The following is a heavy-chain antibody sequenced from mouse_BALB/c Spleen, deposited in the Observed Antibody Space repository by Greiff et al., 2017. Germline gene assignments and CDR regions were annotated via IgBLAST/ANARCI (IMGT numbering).Heavy chain of an antibody. Sequence: EVQLQQSGPELVKPGASVKMSCKASGYTFTSYVMHWVKQKPGQGLEWIGYINPYNDGTKYNEKFKGKATLTSDKSSSTAYMELSSLTSEDSAVYYCARSRNYYGSSLPMDYWGQGTSVTVSS. CDR1: GYTFTSYV. J-gene: IGHJ4*01. V-gene: IGHV1-14*01. CDR3: ARSRNYYGSSLPMDY. D-gene: IGHD1-1*01. CDR2: INPYNDGT.